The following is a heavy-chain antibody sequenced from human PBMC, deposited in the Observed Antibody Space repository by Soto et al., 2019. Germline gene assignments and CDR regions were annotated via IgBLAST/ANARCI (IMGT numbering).Heavy chain of an antibody. CDR1: GGSFSGYY. Sequence: NPSESLSLTCAVYGGSFSGYYWSWIRQPPGKGLEWIGEINHSGSTNYNPSLKSRVTISVDTSKNQFSLKLSSVTAADTAVYYCARVNGAAARRHFDYWGQGTLVTVSS. V-gene: IGHV4-34*01. CDR3: ARVNGAAARRHFDY. J-gene: IGHJ4*02. D-gene: IGHD6-6*01. CDR2: INHSGST.